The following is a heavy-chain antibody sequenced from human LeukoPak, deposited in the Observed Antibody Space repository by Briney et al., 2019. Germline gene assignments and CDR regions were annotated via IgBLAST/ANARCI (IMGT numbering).Heavy chain of an antibody. J-gene: IGHJ4*02. CDR1: GFTFSSYS. CDR3: AKGGDIVVVPAANPDY. V-gene: IGHV3-21*04. D-gene: IGHD2-2*01. CDR2: ISSSSSYI. Sequence: GGSLRLSCAASGFTFSSYSMNWVRQAPGKGLEWVSSISSSSSYIYYADSVKGRFTISRDNSKNTLYLQMNSLRAEDTAVYYCAKGGDIVVVPAANPDYWGQGTLVTVSS.